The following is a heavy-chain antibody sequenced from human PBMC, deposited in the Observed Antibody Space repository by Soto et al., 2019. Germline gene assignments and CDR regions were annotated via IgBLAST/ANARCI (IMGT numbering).Heavy chain of an antibody. D-gene: IGHD1-20*01. CDR1: GFTFSTYA. V-gene: IGHV3-33*08. Sequence: GGSLRLSCAASGFTFSTYAMAWVRQAPGKGLEWVALIWFDGSNKYYADSVKGRFTISRDNSKNTLYLQMNSLRAEDTAVYYCARVGITGTTFRGFDYWGQGTLVTVSS. CDR2: IWFDGSNK. J-gene: IGHJ4*02. CDR3: ARVGITGTTFRGFDY.